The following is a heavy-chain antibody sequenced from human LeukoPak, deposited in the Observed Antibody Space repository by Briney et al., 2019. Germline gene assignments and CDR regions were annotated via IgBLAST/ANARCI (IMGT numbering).Heavy chain of an antibody. Sequence: GGSLRLSCAASGFTFISYGMHWVRQAPGKGLEWVAFIRYDGSNKYYVDSVKGRFTISRDNSKNTLYLQMNSLRAEDTAVYYCAKGYGNTVLRYYYYMDVWGKGTTVTVSS. V-gene: IGHV3-30*02. D-gene: IGHD1-26*01. CDR1: GFTFISYG. J-gene: IGHJ6*03. CDR3: AKGYGNTVLRYYYYMDV. CDR2: IRYDGSNK.